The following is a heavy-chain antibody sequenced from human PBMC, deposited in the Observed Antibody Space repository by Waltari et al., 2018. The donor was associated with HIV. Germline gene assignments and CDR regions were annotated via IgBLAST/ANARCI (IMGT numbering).Heavy chain of an antibody. Sequence: QVQLQESGPGLVKPSQTLSLTCPVSGGSIRSGDYYWSWIRQPPGKGLEWIGYIYYSGSTYYNPSLKSRVTISVDRSKNQFSLKLSSVTAADTAVYYCARGRGAARYFDYWGQGTLVTVSS. D-gene: IGHD6-6*01. CDR1: GGSIRSGDYY. V-gene: IGHV4-30-4*08. J-gene: IGHJ4*02. CDR3: ARGRGAARYFDY. CDR2: IYYSGST.